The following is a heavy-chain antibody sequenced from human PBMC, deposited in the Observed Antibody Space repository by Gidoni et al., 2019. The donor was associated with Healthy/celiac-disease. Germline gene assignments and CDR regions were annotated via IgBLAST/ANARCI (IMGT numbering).Heavy chain of an antibody. CDR2: ISYDGSNK. V-gene: IGHV3-30-3*01. Sequence: QVQLVESGGGVVQPGRSLSLSCAASGFTFSSYAMHWVRQAPGKGLEWVAVISYDGSNKYYADSVKGRFTISRDNSKNTLYLQMNSLRAEDTAVYYCAREVVYYGSGSYSMGYWGQGTLVTVSS. J-gene: IGHJ4*02. CDR1: GFTFSSYA. CDR3: AREVVYYGSGSYSMGY. D-gene: IGHD3-10*01.